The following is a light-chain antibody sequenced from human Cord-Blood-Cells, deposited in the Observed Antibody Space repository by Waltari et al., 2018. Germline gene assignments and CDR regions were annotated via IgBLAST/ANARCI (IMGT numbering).Light chain of an antibody. J-gene: IGKJ2*02. CDR2: AAS. V-gene: IGKV1-39*01. Sequence: EIQMTQSPSSLSASVGARVTITCRASQSISSYLNWYQQKPGKAPKLLIYAASSLQSGVPSRFSGSGSGTDFTLTISSLQPEDFATYYCQQSYSTPRTFGQGTKLEIK. CDR3: QQSYSTPRT. CDR1: QSISSY.